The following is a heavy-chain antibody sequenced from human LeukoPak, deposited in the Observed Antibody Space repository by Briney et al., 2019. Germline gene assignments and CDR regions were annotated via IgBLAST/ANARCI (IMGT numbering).Heavy chain of an antibody. V-gene: IGHV3-7*01. J-gene: IGHJ4*02. CDR1: GFTFSSYW. CDR3: APPPIAATGN. D-gene: IGHD6-13*01. Sequence: GGSLRLSCAASGFTFSSYWMSWVRQAPGKGLEWVANIRQDGSDKNYVDSVEGRFTISRDNAKRSLYLQMNSLRAEDTAVYYCAPPPIAATGNWGQGTLVTASS. CDR2: IRQDGSDK.